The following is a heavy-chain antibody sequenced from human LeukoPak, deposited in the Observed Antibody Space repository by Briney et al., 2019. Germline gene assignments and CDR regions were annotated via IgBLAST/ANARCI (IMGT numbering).Heavy chain of an antibody. CDR1: GFTVSRNY. CDR3: ARVGVVPAAIPDGFDI. CDR2: IYSGGST. J-gene: IGHJ3*02. V-gene: IGHV3-53*01. D-gene: IGHD2-2*01. Sequence: PGGSLRLSCAASGFTVSRNYMSWVRQAPGKGLEWVSVIYSGGSTYYADSVKGRFTISRDNSKNTLYLQMNSLTAEDTAVYYCARVGVVPAAIPDGFDIWGQGTMVTVSS.